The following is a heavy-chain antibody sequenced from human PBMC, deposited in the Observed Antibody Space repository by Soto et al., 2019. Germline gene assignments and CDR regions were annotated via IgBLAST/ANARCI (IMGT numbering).Heavy chain of an antibody. CDR1: GYTFTSYG. CDR2: INAGNGNT. J-gene: IGHJ6*02. CDR3: AREDPVRWGGMDV. Sequence: ASVKVSCKASGYTFTSYGIHWVRQAPGQRLEWMGWINAGNGNTKYSQKFQGRVTITRDTSISTAYMELSRLRSDDTAVYYCAREDPVRWGGMDVWGQGTTVTVSS. D-gene: IGHD3-16*01. V-gene: IGHV1-3*01.